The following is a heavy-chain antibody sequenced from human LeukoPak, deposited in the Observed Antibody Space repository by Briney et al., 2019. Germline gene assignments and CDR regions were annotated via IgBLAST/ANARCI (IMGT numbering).Heavy chain of an antibody. J-gene: IGHJ5*02. CDR2: ISSSSYI. D-gene: IGHD1-14*01. CDR3: ARLYSGAYNPNWFDP. V-gene: IGHV3-21*01. CDR1: GFTFSSYS. Sequence: GGSLRLSCAASGFTFSSYSMNWVRQAPGKGLEWVSSISSSSYIYYADSVKGRFTISRDNAKNSLYLQMNSLRAEDTAVYYCARLYSGAYNPNWFDPWGQGTLVTVSS.